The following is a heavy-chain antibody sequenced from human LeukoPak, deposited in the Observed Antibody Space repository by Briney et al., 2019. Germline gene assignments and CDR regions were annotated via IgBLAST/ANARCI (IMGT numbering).Heavy chain of an antibody. V-gene: IGHV3-33*01. CDR2: IWYDGSNI. CDR3: ARDHKEILWFGELLHYLASPPSAFDI. CDR1: GFTFSSYG. D-gene: IGHD3-10*01. J-gene: IGHJ3*02. Sequence: PGGSLRLSCAASGFTFSSYGMHWVRQAPGKGLEWLAVIWYDGSNIYYADSVKGRFAISRDNSKNTLYLLLNSLRADDTAVYYCARDHKEILWFGELLHYLASPPSAFDIWGQGTMVTVSS.